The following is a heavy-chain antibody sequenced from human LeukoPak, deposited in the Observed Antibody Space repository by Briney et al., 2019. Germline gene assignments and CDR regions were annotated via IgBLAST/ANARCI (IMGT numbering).Heavy chain of an antibody. Sequence: PGGSLRLSCAASGFTFSSYAMHWVRQPPGKGLVWVSRINSDGSSTSYADSVKGRFTISRDNAKNTLYLQMNSLRAEDTAVYFCAREMKGGVVVIAASEFDYWGQGTLVTVSS. V-gene: IGHV3-74*01. CDR2: INSDGSST. CDR3: AREMKGGVVVIAASEFDY. D-gene: IGHD2-15*01. CDR1: GFTFSSYA. J-gene: IGHJ4*02.